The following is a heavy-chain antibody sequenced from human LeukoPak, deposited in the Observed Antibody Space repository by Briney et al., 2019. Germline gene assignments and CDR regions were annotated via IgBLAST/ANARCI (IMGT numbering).Heavy chain of an antibody. CDR2: IIPIFGTA. D-gene: IGHD3-10*01. V-gene: IGHV1-69*13. CDR1: GGTFSSYA. Sequence: SVKVSCKASGGTFSSYAISWVLQAPGQGLEWMGGIIPIFGTANYAQKFQGRVTITADESTSTAYMELSSLRSEDTAVYYCARSPVRPGSGFDPWGQGTLVTVSS. J-gene: IGHJ5*02. CDR3: ARSPVRPGSGFDP.